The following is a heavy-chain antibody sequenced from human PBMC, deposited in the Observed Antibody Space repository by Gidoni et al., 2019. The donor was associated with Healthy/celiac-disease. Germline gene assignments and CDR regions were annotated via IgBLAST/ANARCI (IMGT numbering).Heavy chain of an antibody. CDR2: IYPGDSDT. J-gene: IGHJ6*02. CDR3: ARWGNSVIITKIPYYCYGMDV. V-gene: IGHV5-51*01. D-gene: IGHD3-10*01. Sequence: EVQLVQSGAEVKKPGESLKIACQGSGYSVTRYWIGGVRKMPGKGPEWVGFIYPGDSDTSYSPSFQGQVTISADTSISTAYLQWSSLKASDTAMYYCARWGNSVIITKIPYYCYGMDVWGQGTTVTVSS. CDR1: GYSVTRYW.